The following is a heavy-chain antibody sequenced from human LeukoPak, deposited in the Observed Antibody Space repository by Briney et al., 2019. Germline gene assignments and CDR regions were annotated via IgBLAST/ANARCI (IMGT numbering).Heavy chain of an antibody. J-gene: IGHJ4*02. CDR1: GGSFSGYY. CDR3: ASLIVVRPY. Sequence: PSETLSLTCAVYGGSFSGYYWSWVRQAPGKGLEWVAGTSNDGNNKYDADSVKGRFTISRDNSKNTVYLQMNSLRAEDTAVYYCASLIVVRPYWGQGTLVTVSS. CDR2: TSNDGNNK. D-gene: IGHD2-21*01. V-gene: IGHV3-30*03.